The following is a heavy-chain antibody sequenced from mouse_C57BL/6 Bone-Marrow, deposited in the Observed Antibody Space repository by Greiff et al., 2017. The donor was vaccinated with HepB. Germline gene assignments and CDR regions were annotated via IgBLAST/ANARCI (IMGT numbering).Heavy chain of an antibody. Sequence: QVQLQQSGAELVRPGASVTLSCKASGYTFTDYEMHWVKQTPVHGLEWIGAIDPETGGTAYNQKFKGKAILTADKSSSTAYMELRSLTSADSAVYYCTRTGTAQATWGFYYAMDYWGQGTAVTVSS. CDR3: TRTGTAQATWGFYYAMDY. D-gene: IGHD3-2*02. CDR1: GYTFTDYE. J-gene: IGHJ4*01. CDR2: IDPETGGT. V-gene: IGHV1-15*01.